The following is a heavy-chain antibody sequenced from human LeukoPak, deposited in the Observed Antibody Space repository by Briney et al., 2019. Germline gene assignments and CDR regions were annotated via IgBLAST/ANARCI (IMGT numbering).Heavy chain of an antibody. J-gene: IGHJ4*02. CDR3: VRDGHNWGLL. CDR1: GVPISNYY. V-gene: IGHV4-4*07. D-gene: IGHD7-27*01. CDR2: IYTRGSP. Sequence: SETLSLTCTVSGVPISNYYWSWIRQPAAKGLEWIGRIYTRGSPNYNPSLKSRVTVSLDTSKNQFSLKLSSVSAAVTGVYYCVRDGHNWGLLRGQGTQVTVSS.